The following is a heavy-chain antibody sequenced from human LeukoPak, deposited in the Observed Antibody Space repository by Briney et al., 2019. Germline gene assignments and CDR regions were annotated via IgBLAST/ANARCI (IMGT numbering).Heavy chain of an antibody. J-gene: IGHJ4*02. CDR2: ISYDGSNK. CDR1: GFTFSSYA. D-gene: IGHD3-16*02. V-gene: IGHV3-30-3*01. CDR3: AKDDYVWGSYRYPAYPDY. Sequence: GGSLRLSCAASGFTFSSYAMHWVRQAPGKGLEWVAVISYDGSNKYYADSVKGRFTISRDNSKNTLYLQMNSLRAEDTAVYYCAKDDYVWGSYRYPAYPDYWGQGTLVTVSS.